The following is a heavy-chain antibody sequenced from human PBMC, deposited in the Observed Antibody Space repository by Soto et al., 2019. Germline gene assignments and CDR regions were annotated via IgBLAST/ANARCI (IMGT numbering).Heavy chain of an antibody. CDR1: GSSFSSYA. CDR2: IIPIFGTA. J-gene: IGHJ4*02. CDR3: ARPPLTDYDDSRGPLGY. V-gene: IGHV1-69*13. Sequence: GASGKVSCKASGSSFSSYAISWVRQAPGQGLEWMGGIIPIFGTANYAQKFQGRVTITADESTSTAYMELSSLRSEDTAVYYCARPPLTDYDDSRGPLGYWSQGTLVTGSS. D-gene: IGHD3-22*01.